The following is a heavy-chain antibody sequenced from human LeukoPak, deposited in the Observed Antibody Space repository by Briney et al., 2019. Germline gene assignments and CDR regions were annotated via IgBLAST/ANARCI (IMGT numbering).Heavy chain of an antibody. CDR1: GFTFSSYW. CDR3: ARVGYSGYDHFDY. D-gene: IGHD5-12*01. J-gene: IGHJ4*02. V-gene: IGHV3-74*01. CDR2: INSDGSST. Sequence: GGSLRLSCAASGFTFSSYWMHWVRHAPGKGLVWVSRINSDGSSTSYADSVKGRFTISRDNAKNTLYLQMNSLRAEDTAVYYCARVGYSGYDHFDYWGQGTLVTVSS.